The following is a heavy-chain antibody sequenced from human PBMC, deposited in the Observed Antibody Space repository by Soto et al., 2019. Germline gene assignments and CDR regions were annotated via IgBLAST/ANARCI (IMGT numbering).Heavy chain of an antibody. J-gene: IGHJ1*01. Sequence: NPSETLSLTCAVYGGSFSGYYWSWIRQPPGKGLEWIGEINHSGSTNYNPSLKSRVTISVDTSKNQFSLKLSSVTAADTAVYYCARGRSYHRLGYSSRWSGWGQGNLVTLSS. CDR2: INHSGST. D-gene: IGHD6-19*01. CDR1: GGSFSGYY. CDR3: ARGRSYHRLGYSSRWSG. V-gene: IGHV4-34*01.